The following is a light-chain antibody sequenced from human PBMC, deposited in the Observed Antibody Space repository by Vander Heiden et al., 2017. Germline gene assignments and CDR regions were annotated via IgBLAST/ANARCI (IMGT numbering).Light chain of an antibody. CDR2: RAS. Sequence: DIKMTQFPSSLYASVGDKVTISCRASERIDVDLNWYQQKPGQAPQVLIYRASILQSGVPSRFSGSASGTDFTLTISSLQPEDFATYFCQQDDGTRSFGQGTKVEIK. J-gene: IGKJ1*01. V-gene: IGKV1-39*01. CDR1: ERIDVD. CDR3: QQDDGTRS.